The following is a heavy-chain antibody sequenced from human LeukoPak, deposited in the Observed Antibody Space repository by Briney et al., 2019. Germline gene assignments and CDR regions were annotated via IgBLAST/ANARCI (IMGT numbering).Heavy chain of an antibody. Sequence: SETLSLTCTVSGGSVSGYYWSCIRQPPGKGLEWIGHIYYSGSTNYNPSLKSRVTISVGTSKNQFSLKLSSVTAADTAVYYCARVSPGSYFDYWGQGTLVTVSS. V-gene: IGHV4-59*02. J-gene: IGHJ4*02. D-gene: IGHD1-26*01. CDR2: IYYSGST. CDR3: ARVSPGSYFDY. CDR1: GGSVSGYY.